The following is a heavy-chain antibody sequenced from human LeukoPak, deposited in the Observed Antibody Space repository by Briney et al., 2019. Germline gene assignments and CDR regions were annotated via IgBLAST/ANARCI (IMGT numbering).Heavy chain of an antibody. CDR1: GFTFSSYA. CDR3: ARGKDSSGWSEYYMDV. V-gene: IGHV3-7*03. D-gene: IGHD6-19*01. J-gene: IGHJ6*03. Sequence: PGGSLRLSCAASGFTFSSYAMSWVRQAPGKGLEWVANIKQDGSERYYVDSVKGRFTISRDNAKNSLYLQMNSLRAEDTAVYYCARGKDSSGWSEYYMDVWGKGTTVTVSS. CDR2: IKQDGSER.